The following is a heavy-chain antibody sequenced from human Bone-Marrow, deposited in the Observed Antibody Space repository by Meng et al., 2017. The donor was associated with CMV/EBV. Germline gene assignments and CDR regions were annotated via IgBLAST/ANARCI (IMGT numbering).Heavy chain of an antibody. CDR2: ISSSSSTI. J-gene: IGHJ6*02. V-gene: IGHV3-48*04. D-gene: IGHD6-6*01. Sequence: GGSLRLSCAASGFTFSSYSMIWVRQAPGKGLEWVSYISSSSSTIYYADSVKGRFTVSRDNAKNSLSLQMNSLRAEDTAVYYCARGGRKYTYYYYYGMDVWGQGTTVTVSS. CDR1: GFTFSSYS. CDR3: ARGGRKYTYYYYYGMDV.